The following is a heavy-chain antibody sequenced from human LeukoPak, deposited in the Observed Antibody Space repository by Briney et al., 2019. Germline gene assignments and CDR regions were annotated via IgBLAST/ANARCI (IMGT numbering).Heavy chain of an antibody. CDR3: ARGRYSSGWYKEKTWFDP. D-gene: IGHD6-19*01. J-gene: IGHJ5*02. Sequence: SETLSLTCTVSGVSHRRGGYPWTWIRQPPRKGLEWIGDIYHTGNTNYNPSLKSRFTISVDASKNQVSLRLTSVTAADTAVYYGARGRYSSGWYKEKTWFDPWGQGILVTVSS. CDR1: GVSHRRGGYP. V-gene: IGHV4-30-4*07. CDR2: IYHTGNT.